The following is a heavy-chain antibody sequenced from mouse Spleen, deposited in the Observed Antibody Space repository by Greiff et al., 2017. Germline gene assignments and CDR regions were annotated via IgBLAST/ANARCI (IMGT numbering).Heavy chain of an antibody. CDR1: GYTFTDYN. Sequence: VQLQQPGAELVKPGASVKMSCKASGYTFTDYNMHWVKQSHGKSLEWIGYINPNNGGTSYNQKFKGKATLTVNKSSSTAYMELRSLTSEDSAVYYCARYYYGTPFAYWGQGTLVTVSA. CDR2: INPNNGGT. V-gene: IGHV1-22*01. D-gene: IGHD1-1*01. J-gene: IGHJ3*01. CDR3: ARYYYGTPFAY.